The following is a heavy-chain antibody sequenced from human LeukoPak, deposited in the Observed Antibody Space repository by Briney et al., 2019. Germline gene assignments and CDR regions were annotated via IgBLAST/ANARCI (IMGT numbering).Heavy chain of an antibody. D-gene: IGHD3-10*01. Sequence: SETLSLTCTVSGGSISSNNYYWSWIRQPPGREMEWIASINYGGTTYYNPSLKSRVTISVDTSKNQFSLRLSSVTAADTALYLCARYVVSGAGKYYFDYWGQGSLVTVSS. CDR1: GGSISSNNYY. J-gene: IGHJ4*02. V-gene: IGHV4-39*01. CDR2: INYGGTT. CDR3: ARYVVSGAGKYYFDY.